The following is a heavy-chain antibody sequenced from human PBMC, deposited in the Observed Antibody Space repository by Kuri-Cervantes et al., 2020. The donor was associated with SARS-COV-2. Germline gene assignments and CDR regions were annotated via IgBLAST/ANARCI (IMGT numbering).Heavy chain of an antibody. V-gene: IGHV4-39*07. D-gene: IGHD3-10*01. CDR2: IYHSGST. Sequence: SETLSLTCTVSGGSISSSSYYWGWIRQPPGKGLEWIGSIYHSGSTYYNPSLKSRVTISVDTSKNQFSLKLSSVTAADTAVYYCARAAGYYGTGSYYPNWFDPWGQGTLVTVSS. CDR1: GGSISSSSYY. CDR3: ARAAGYYGTGSYYPNWFDP. J-gene: IGHJ5*02.